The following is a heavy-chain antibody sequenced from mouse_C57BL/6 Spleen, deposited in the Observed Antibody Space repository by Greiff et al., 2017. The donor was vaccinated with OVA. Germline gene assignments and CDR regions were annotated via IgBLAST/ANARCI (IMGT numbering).Heavy chain of an antibody. Sequence: EVKLQESGGGLVQPKGSLKLSCAASGFSFNTYAMNWVRQAPGKGLEWVARIRSKSNNYATYYADSVKDRFTISRDDSESMLYLQMNNLKTEDTAMYYCVGIYYGNYEYFDVWGTGTTVTVSS. CDR3: VGIYYGNYEYFDV. CDR2: IRSKSNNYAT. J-gene: IGHJ1*03. CDR1: GFSFNTYA. D-gene: IGHD2-1*01. V-gene: IGHV10-1*01.